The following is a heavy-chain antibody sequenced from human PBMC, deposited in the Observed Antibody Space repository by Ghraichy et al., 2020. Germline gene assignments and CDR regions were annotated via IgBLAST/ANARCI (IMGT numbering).Heavy chain of an antibody. CDR2: INHSGST. D-gene: IGHD1-14*01. V-gene: IGHV4-34*01. J-gene: IGHJ5*02. Sequence: SETLSLTCAVYGGSFSDYYWSWIRQPPGKGLEWIGEINHSGSTNYNPSLKSRVTISVDTSKNQFSLKLSFVTAADTAVYYCARGGRAVPGRWIDPWGQGTLVTVSS. CDR3: ARGGRAVPGRWIDP. CDR1: GGSFSDYY.